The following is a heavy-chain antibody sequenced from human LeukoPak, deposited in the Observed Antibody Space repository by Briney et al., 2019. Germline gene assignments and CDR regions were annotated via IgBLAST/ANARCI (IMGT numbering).Heavy chain of an antibody. Sequence: GGSLRLSCAASGFTFSSYGMHWVRQAPGKGLEWVAFIRYDGSNKYYADSVKGRFTISRDNSKNTLYLQMNSLRAEDTAVYYCASELRFLEWLPDYWGQGTLVTVSS. D-gene: IGHD3-3*01. CDR3: ASELRFLEWLPDY. CDR2: IRYDGSNK. V-gene: IGHV3-30*02. CDR1: GFTFSSYG. J-gene: IGHJ4*02.